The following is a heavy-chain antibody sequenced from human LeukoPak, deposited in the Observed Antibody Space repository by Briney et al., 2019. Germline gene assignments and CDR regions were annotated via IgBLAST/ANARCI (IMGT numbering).Heavy chain of an antibody. V-gene: IGHV4-39*07. CDR3: ARGLQIVVVITPYFDY. CDR2: IYYSGST. Sequence: SETLSLTCTVSGGSISRSSLYWGWIRQSPGEGLEWIGTIYYSGSTYFNPSLKNRVTISVDTSKNQFSLKLSSVTAADTAVYYCARGLQIVVVITPYFDYWGQGTLVTVSS. CDR1: GGSISRSSLY. J-gene: IGHJ4*02. D-gene: IGHD3-22*01.